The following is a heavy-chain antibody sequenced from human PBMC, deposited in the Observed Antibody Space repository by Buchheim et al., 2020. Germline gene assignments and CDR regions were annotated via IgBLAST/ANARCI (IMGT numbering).Heavy chain of an antibody. CDR1: GYTFTSYY. CDR3: ASIGATVEGFGELLPFDY. D-gene: IGHD3-10*01. V-gene: IGHV1-46*01. CDR2: INPSGGST. Sequence: QVQLVQSGAEVKKPGASVKVSCKASGYTFTSYYMHWVRQAPGQGLEWMGIINPSGGSTSYAQKFQGRVTMTRDTSTSTVYMELSSLRSEDTAVYYCASIGATVEGFGELLPFDYWGQGTL. J-gene: IGHJ4*02.